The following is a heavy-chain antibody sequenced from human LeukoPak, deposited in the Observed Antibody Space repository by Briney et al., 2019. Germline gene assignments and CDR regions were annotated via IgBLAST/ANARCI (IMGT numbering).Heavy chain of an antibody. D-gene: IGHD2-15*01. Sequence: GGSLRLSCAASGFTFSNAWMSWVRQAPGKGLEWVSAISGSGGSSYYADSVKGRFTISRDNSKNTLYLQMNSLRAEDTAVYYCARDSVRSGGRVLDYWGQGTLVTVSS. CDR3: ARDSVRSGGRVLDY. CDR2: ISGSGGSS. J-gene: IGHJ4*02. V-gene: IGHV3-23*01. CDR1: GFTFSNAW.